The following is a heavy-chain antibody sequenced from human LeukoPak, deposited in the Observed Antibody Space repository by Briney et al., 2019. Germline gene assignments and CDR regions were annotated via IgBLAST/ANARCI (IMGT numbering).Heavy chain of an antibody. J-gene: IGHJ4*02. CDR2: ISSSGSTI. Sequence: GGSLRLSCAASGFTFSDYYMSWIRQAPGKGLEWVSYISSSGSTIYYADSVKGRFTISRDNAKNSLYLQMNSLRAEDTAVYYCAREWYYYDSSGPIQGHHFDYWGQGTLVTVSS. CDR3: AREWYYYDSSGPIQGHHFDY. CDR1: GFTFSDYY. V-gene: IGHV3-11*01. D-gene: IGHD3-22*01.